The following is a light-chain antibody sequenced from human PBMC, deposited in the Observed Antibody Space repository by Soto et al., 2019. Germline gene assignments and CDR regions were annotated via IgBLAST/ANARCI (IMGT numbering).Light chain of an antibody. CDR2: GAS. CDR3: QKYGSFWT. V-gene: IGKV3-20*01. Sequence: ENLLTQSPGTLSLSPGEGATLSCRASRGVSANYLAWYQQKPGQAPTLLIYGASIRAAGIPDRFSGSGSGTDFTLTIRRLEPDDFAVYYCQKYGSFWTFGQGTKVDIK. CDR1: RGVSANY. J-gene: IGKJ1*01.